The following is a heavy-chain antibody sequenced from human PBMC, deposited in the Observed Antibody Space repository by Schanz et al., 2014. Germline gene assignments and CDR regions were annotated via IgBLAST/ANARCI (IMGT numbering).Heavy chain of an antibody. CDR3: ARDPNTSAWLPYFDT. J-gene: IGHJ4*02. CDR2: ISSSGTSI. D-gene: IGHD6-19*01. CDR1: GFTFITYT. V-gene: IGHV3-48*01. Sequence: EVQLVESGGGVVQPGGSLRLSCATSGFTFITYTMNWVRQTPGKGLEWVSFISSSGTSIYYADSVKGRFTISRDNAKNSLYLQMNSLRTDDTAMYYCARDPNTSAWLPYFDTWGQGTLVTVSS.